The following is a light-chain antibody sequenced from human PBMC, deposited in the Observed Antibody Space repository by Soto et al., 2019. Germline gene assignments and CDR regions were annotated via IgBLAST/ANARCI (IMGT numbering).Light chain of an antibody. CDR2: RAS. J-gene: IGKJ2*02. CDR1: QSISSY. V-gene: IGKV1-39*01. CDR3: PQSYTTPGT. Sequence: DIQMTQSPSSLSASVGDRVTMACRASQSISSYLKWYQHKPGKTPKLLIYRASSLQSGVPSRFSGSGSGTDFTLTISSLHPEDFATYYCPQSYTTPGTIGQGTNLEIK.